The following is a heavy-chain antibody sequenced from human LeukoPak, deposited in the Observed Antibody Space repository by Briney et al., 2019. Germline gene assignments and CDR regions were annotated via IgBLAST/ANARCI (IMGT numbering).Heavy chain of an antibody. CDR3: ARELGGRYCSSTSCYPVGY. CDR1: GGTFSSYA. D-gene: IGHD2-2*01. CDR2: IIPIFGTA. J-gene: IGHJ4*02. V-gene: IGHV1-69*06. Sequence: SVKVSCKASGGTFSSYAISWVRQAPGQGLEWMGGIIPIFGTANYAQKFQGRVTITADKSTSTAYMELSSLRSEDTAVCYCARELGGRYCSSTSCYPVGYWGQGTLVTVSS.